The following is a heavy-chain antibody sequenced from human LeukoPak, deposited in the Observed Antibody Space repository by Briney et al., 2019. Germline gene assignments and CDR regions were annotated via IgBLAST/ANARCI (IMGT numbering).Heavy chain of an antibody. CDR1: GFIFSDYY. D-gene: IGHD4-17*01. V-gene: IGHV3-11*01. CDR3: ARNGQTTVTSNYYYYFLDV. J-gene: IGHJ6*03. Sequence: EPGGSLRLSCAASGFIFSDYYMSWIRQAPGKGPEWVAYITSSGSTKYYANSVRGRFTISRDNGGNSLYLEMNSLTAEDSAIYYCARNGQTTVTSNYYYYFLDVWGTGTTVAVSS. CDR2: ITSSGSTK.